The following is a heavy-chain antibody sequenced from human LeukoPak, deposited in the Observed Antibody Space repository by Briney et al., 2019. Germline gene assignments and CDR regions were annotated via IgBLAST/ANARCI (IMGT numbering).Heavy chain of an antibody. V-gene: IGHV3-74*01. CDR2: INSDGRST. Sequence: PGGSLRLSCVTSGFTHSSYYMHWVRQAPGKGLAWVSRINSDGRSTIYADSVQGRFTISRDNAKSTLYLQMSSLRAEDTAVYYCARPMSIAARAYYYYGMDVWGQGTTVTVSS. D-gene: IGHD6-6*01. CDR3: ARPMSIAARAYYYYGMDV. J-gene: IGHJ6*02. CDR1: GFTHSSYY.